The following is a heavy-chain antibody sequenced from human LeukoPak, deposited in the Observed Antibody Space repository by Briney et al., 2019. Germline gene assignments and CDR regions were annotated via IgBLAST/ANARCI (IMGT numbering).Heavy chain of an antibody. Sequence: GGSLRLSCAASGFTVSSNYMSWVRQAPGKGLEWVSVIYSGGSTYYADSVKGRFTTSRDNSKNTLYLQMNSLRAEDTAVYYCARRLGYCSGGSCYYFDYWGQGTLVTVSS. CDR2: IYSGGST. CDR1: GFTVSSNY. CDR3: ARRLGYCSGGSCYYFDY. V-gene: IGHV3-53*01. D-gene: IGHD2-15*01. J-gene: IGHJ4*02.